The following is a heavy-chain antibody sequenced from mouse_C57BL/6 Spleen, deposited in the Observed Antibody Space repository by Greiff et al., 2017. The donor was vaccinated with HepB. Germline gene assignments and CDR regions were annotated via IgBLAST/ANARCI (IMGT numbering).Heavy chain of an antibody. D-gene: IGHD1-1*01. CDR3: ARGPLITTVVDYYAMDY. V-gene: IGHV1-19*01. CDR2: INPYNGGT. J-gene: IGHJ4*01. CDR1: GYTFTDYY. Sequence: EVKVVESGPVLVKPGASVKMSCKASGYTFTDYYMNWVKQSHGKSLEWIGVINPYNGGTSYNQKFKGKATLTVDKSSSTAYMELDSLTSEDSAVYYCARGPLITTVVDYYAMDYWGQGTSVTVSS.